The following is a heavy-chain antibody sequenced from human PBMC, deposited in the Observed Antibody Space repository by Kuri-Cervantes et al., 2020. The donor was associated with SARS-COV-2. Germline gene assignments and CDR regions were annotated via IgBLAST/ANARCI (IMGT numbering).Heavy chain of an antibody. Sequence: GGSLRLSCEFSGYGFNDYYMGWIRQAPGKGLEWVSYISSSSSYTNYADSVKGRFTISRDNAKNSLYLQMNSLRAEDTAVYYCARDVTGTTSWFDPWGQGTLVTVSS. D-gene: IGHD1-7*01. CDR3: ARDVTGTTSWFDP. CDR1: GYGFNDYY. J-gene: IGHJ5*02. CDR2: ISSSSSYT. V-gene: IGHV3-11*06.